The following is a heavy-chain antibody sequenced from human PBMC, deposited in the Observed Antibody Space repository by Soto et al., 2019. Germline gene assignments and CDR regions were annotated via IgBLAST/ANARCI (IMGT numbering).Heavy chain of an antibody. J-gene: IGHJ4*02. V-gene: IGHV4-30-2*01. CDR1: GGSISSGGYS. CDR2: LYHTGNT. D-gene: IGHD2-21*02. Sequence: SETLSLTCAVSGGSISSGGYSWSWVRQPPGKGLEWIGYLYHTGNTYYNPSLESRVTISVDRSKNQFSLELPSVTAADTAVYYCARFRGTAILDFWGQGTLVTVSS. CDR3: ARFRGTAILDF.